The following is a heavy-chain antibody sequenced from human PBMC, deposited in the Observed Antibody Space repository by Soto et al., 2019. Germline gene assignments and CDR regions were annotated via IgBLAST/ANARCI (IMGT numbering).Heavy chain of an antibody. CDR3: GRLPRLPDPFDY. J-gene: IGHJ4*02. Sequence: LSLTCVVSRYSISSGNWWGWIRQPPGKGLEWLVYMSYTGTTYYNSSLKSRVTMSVDTSKNQFSLRLRSVTAVDTAVFYFGRLPRLPDPFDYWGQAILVTVSS. CDR2: MSYTGTT. CDR1: RYSISSGNW. V-gene: IGHV4-28*01. D-gene: IGHD3-16*01.